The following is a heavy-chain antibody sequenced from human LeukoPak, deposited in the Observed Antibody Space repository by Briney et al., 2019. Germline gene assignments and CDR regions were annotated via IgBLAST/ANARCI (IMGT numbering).Heavy chain of an antibody. D-gene: IGHD5-24*01. V-gene: IGHV3-30-3*01. CDR3: ASLIDGYNYDY. CDR2: ISYDGSNK. Sequence: WRSLRLSCAASGFTFSSYAMHWVRQAPGKGLEWVAVISYDGSNKYYADSVKGRFTISRDNSKNTLCLQMNSLRAEDTAVYYCASLIDGYNYDYWGQGTLVTVYS. J-gene: IGHJ4*02. CDR1: GFTFSSYA.